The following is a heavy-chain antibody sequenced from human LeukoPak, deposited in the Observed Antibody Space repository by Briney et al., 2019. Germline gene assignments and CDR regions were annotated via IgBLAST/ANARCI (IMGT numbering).Heavy chain of an antibody. CDR1: GYIFTTHG. D-gene: IGHD1-26*01. CDR2: VSAYTGQT. V-gene: IGHV1-18*01. J-gene: IGHJ3*01. CDR3: ARDGWEVPRGDPLDF. Sequence: GASVNVSCKTSGYIFTTHGMSWVRQVPGQRLEWMGWVSAYTGQTHFAPKYQGRLTVTTDKSTTTGYMELRSLKFDDTAVYYCARDGWEVPRGDPLDFWGQGTMVTVSS.